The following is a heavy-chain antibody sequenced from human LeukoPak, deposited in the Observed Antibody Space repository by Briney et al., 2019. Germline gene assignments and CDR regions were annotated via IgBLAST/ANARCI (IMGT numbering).Heavy chain of an antibody. Sequence: PSETLCLTCTVSGGSISSYYWSWIRQPAGKGLEWIGRIYTSGSTNYNPSLKSRVTMSVDTSKNQFSLKLRSVTAADTAVYYCASVRGSGRLDYWGQGTLVTVSS. D-gene: IGHD3-10*01. J-gene: IGHJ4*02. CDR3: ASVRGSGRLDY. CDR2: IYTSGST. CDR1: GGSISSYY. V-gene: IGHV4-4*07.